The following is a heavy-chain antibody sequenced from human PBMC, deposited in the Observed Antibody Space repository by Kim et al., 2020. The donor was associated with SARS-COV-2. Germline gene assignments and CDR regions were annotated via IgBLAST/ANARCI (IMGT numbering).Heavy chain of an antibody. V-gene: IGHV3-23*01. D-gene: IGHD3-10*01. CDR2: ISGSGGST. CDR3: AKDLWDGSGSYSPIDY. Sequence: GGSLRLSCAASGFTFSSYAMSWVRQAPGKGLEWVSAISGSGGSTYYADSVKGRFTISRDNSKNTLYLQMNSLRAEDTAVYYCAKDLWDGSGSYSPIDYWGQGTLVTVSS. CDR1: GFTFSSYA. J-gene: IGHJ4*02.